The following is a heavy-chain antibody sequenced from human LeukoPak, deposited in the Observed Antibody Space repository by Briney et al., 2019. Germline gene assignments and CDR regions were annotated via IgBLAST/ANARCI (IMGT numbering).Heavy chain of an antibody. Sequence: PGGSLRLSCAASGFTFSSYAMSWVRQAPGKGLEWVSAISGSGGSTYYADSVKGRFTISRDNSKNTLYLQMNSLRAEDTTVYYCARERLGYAGEQYFDYWGQGTLVTVSS. J-gene: IGHJ4*02. D-gene: IGHD1/OR15-1a*01. V-gene: IGHV3-23*01. CDR3: ARERLGYAGEQYFDY. CDR2: ISGSGGST. CDR1: GFTFSSYA.